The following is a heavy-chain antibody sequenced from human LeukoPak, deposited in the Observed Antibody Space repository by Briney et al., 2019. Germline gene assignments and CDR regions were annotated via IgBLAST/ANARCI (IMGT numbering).Heavy chain of an antibody. Sequence: ASVKVSCKASGGTFSSYAISWVRQAPGQGLEWMGWINPNSGGTNYAQKFQGRVTMTRDTSISTAYMELSRLRSDDTAVYYCARRRSVAANLDYWGQGTLVTVSS. CDR2: INPNSGGT. CDR1: GGTFSSYA. CDR3: ARRRSVAANLDY. V-gene: IGHV1-2*02. D-gene: IGHD2-21*02. J-gene: IGHJ4*02.